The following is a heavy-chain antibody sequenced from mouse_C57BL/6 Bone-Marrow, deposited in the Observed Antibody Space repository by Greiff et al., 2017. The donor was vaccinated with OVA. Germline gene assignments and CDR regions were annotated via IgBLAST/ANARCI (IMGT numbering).Heavy chain of an antibody. D-gene: IGHD1-1*01. Sequence: QVQLQQSGAELVRPGASVTLSCKASGYTFTDYEMHWVKQTPVHGLEWIGAIDPETGGTAYNQKFKGKAILTADKSSSTAYMELRSLTSEDSAVYYCTSITTVVEEGYWGQGTTLTVSS. CDR2: IDPETGGT. V-gene: IGHV1-15*01. CDR3: TSITTVVEEGY. J-gene: IGHJ2*01. CDR1: GYTFTDYE.